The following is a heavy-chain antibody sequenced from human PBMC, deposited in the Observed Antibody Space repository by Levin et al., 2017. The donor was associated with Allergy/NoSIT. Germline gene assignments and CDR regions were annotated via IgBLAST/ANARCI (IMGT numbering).Heavy chain of an antibody. D-gene: IGHD3-10*01. Sequence: EASVKVSCKASGYTFASYGMTWVRQAPGRGLEWLGWISGYNGDTKYAQKLHDRVTMTTDTSTSTAYMELRSLRSDDTAVYYCARTYGSLSYQHFWGQGTLVTVSS. J-gene: IGHJ4*02. CDR3: ARTYGSLSYQHF. CDR1: GYTFASYG. V-gene: IGHV1-18*04. CDR2: ISGYNGDT.